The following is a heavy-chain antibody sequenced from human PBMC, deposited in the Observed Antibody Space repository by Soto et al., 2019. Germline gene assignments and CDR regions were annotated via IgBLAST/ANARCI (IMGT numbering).Heavy chain of an antibody. CDR1: GGSISSSSYY. CDR2: IYYSGST. V-gene: IGHV4-39*01. J-gene: IGHJ3*02. D-gene: IGHD3-16*01. CDR3: ARFDYDYIWGIPNAFDI. Sequence: SETLSLTCTVSGGSISSSSYYWGGIRQPPGKGLEWIGSIYYSGSTYYNPSLKSRVTISVDTSKNQFSLKLSSVTAADTAVYYCARFDYDYIWGIPNAFDIWGQGTMVTDSS.